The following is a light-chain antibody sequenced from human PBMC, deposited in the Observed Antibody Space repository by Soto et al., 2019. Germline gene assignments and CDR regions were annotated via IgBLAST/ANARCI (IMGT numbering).Light chain of an antibody. CDR3: QSYDNSLNGVV. CDR1: SSNLGAGHN. J-gene: IGLJ3*02. CDR2: SDT. Sequence: QSVLTQPPSVSGAPGQGVAISCTGTSSNLGAGHNVHWYQQLPGTVPQLLIYSDTNRPSGVPDRFSASKSGTSAVLAITGLQAEDEADYFCQSYDNSLNGVVFGGGTKLIVL. V-gene: IGLV1-40*01.